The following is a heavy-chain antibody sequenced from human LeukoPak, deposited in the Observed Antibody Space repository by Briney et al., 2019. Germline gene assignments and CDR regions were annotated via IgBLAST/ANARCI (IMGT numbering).Heavy chain of an antibody. CDR1: GYTFTSNY. Sequence: GASVKVSCKAFGYTFTSNYMHWVRQAPGQGPEWMGVISPSGGSTTYAQKFQGRVTLTRDMSTSTDYLELSSLRSEDTAVYYCARDQAGSGSYPGNWGQGTQITVSS. V-gene: IGHV1-46*01. CDR3: ARDQAGSGSYPGN. CDR2: ISPSGGST. D-gene: IGHD3-10*01. J-gene: IGHJ4*02.